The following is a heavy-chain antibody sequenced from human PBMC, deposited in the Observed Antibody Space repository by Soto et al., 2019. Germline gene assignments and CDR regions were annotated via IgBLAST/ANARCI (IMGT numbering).Heavy chain of an antibody. CDR2: IYYSGTT. Sequence: PSETLSLTCTVSGGSISGYYWRWIRQPPGKGLEWIGYIYYSGTTSYNPSLNSRVTISVDTSKNQFSLKLNSVTAADTAVYYCARESYYGSGATVVGYWGLGTLVTVS. V-gene: IGHV4-59*01. CDR3: ARESYYGSGATVVGY. CDR1: GGSISGYY. D-gene: IGHD3-10*01. J-gene: IGHJ4*02.